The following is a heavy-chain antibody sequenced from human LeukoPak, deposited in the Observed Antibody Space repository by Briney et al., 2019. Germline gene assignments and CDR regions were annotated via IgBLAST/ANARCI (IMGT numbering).Heavy chain of an antibody. CDR3: AQAGTYYYDSSGYFW. J-gene: IGHJ4*02. CDR2: INSDGSST. CDR1: GFPFSSYW. Sequence: PGGSLRLSCAASGFPFSSYWMHWVRQAPGKGLVWVSRINSDGSSTSYADSVKGRFTISRDNAKNTLYLQMNSLRAEDTAVYYCAQAGTYYYDSSGYFWWGQGTLVTVSS. D-gene: IGHD3-22*01. V-gene: IGHV3-74*01.